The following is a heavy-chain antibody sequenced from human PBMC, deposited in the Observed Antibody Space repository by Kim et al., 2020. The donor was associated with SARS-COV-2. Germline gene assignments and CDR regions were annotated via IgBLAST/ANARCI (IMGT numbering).Heavy chain of an antibody. J-gene: IGHJ4*02. D-gene: IGHD4-17*01. V-gene: IGHV1-69*13. Sequence: SVKFSCKASGGTFSSYAISWVRQAPGQGLEWMGGIIPIFGTANYAQKFQGRVTIIADESTSTAYMELSSLRSEDTAVYYCARETTVAPYFDYWGQGTLVTVSS. CDR3: ARETTVAPYFDY. CDR2: IIPIFGTA. CDR1: GGTFSSYA.